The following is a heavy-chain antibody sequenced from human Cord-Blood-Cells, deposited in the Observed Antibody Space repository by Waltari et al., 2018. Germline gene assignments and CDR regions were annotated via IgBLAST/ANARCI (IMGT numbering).Heavy chain of an antibody. CDR1: GCSISSSSYY. Sequence: QLQLQESGPGLVKPSETLSLTCTVSGCSISSSSYYCGWIRQPPGKGLEWIGSIYYSGSTYYNPSLKSRVTISVDTSKNQFSLKLSSVTAADTAVYYCAQVVPAAFAFDIWGQGTMVTVSS. J-gene: IGHJ3*02. CDR3: AQVVPAAFAFDI. CDR2: IYYSGST. V-gene: IGHV4-39*01. D-gene: IGHD2-2*01.